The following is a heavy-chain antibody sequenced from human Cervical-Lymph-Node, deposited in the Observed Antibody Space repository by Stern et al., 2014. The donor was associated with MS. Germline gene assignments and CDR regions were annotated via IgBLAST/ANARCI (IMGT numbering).Heavy chain of an antibody. CDR3: AHSGMYSGTISPFDY. D-gene: IGHD3-10*01. CDR2: IDWADDK. V-gene: IGHV2-70*13. Sequence: ESGPALVKPTQTLTLTCTFSGFSLSTSGMCVSWIRQPPGKALEWLGIIDWADDKYYRRSLKARLPITRATSNNQVSHTQANMDPVDPATYYCAHSGMYSGTISPFDYWGQGTLVTVSS. CDR1: GFSLSTSGMC. J-gene: IGHJ4*02.